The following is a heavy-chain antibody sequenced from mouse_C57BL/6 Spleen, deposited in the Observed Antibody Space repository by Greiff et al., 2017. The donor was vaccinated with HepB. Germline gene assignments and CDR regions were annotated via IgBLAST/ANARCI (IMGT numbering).Heavy chain of an antibody. J-gene: IGHJ2*01. D-gene: IGHD1-1*01. Sequence: EVQLVESGGGLVQPGGSLKLSCAASGFTFSDYYMYWVRQTPEKRLEWVAYISNGGGSTYYPDTVKGRLTISRDNAKNTLYLQISRLTSEDTAMYFCARQSGRNYGGGFDDWGQGTTLTVSS. CDR2: ISNGGGST. CDR3: ARQSGRNYGGGFDD. CDR1: GFTFSDYY. V-gene: IGHV5-12*01.